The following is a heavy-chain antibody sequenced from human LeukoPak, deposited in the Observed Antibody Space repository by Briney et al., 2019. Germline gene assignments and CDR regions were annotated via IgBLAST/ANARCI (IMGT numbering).Heavy chain of an antibody. Sequence: SETLSLTCTVSGGSISSGGYYWTWIRQHPGKGLEWIGYISYSGSTYYNPYNPSLKSRVTISVDTSKNQFSLKLSSVTAADTAVYYCARQPVVVPAAMRNYFDYWGQGTLVTVSS. D-gene: IGHD2-2*01. J-gene: IGHJ4*02. CDR2: ISYSGST. CDR3: ARQPVVVPAAMRNYFDY. CDR1: GGSISSGGYY. V-gene: IGHV4-31*03.